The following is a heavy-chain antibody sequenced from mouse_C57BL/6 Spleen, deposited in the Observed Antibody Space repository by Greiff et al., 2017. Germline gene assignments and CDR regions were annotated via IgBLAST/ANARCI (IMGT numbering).Heavy chain of an antibody. CDR2: IDPSDSYT. CDR3: ALVTTGWFAY. Sequence: HVQLQQPGAELVKPGASVKLSCKASGYTFTSYWMQWVKQRPGQGLEWIGEIDPSDSYTNYNQKFKGKATLTVDTSSSTAYMQLSSLTSEDSAVYYCALVTTGWFAYWGQGTLVTVSA. CDR1: GYTFTSYW. D-gene: IGHD2-12*01. V-gene: IGHV1-50*01. J-gene: IGHJ3*01.